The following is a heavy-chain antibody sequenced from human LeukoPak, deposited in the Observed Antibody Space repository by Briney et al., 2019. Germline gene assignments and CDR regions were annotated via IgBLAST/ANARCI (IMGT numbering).Heavy chain of an antibody. CDR2: INPNSGGT. Sequence: AASVKVSCKASGYTFTGYYMHWVRQAPGQGLEWMGWINPNSGGTNYAQKFQGRVTMTRDTSISTAYMEPSRLRSDDTAVYYCASSGGWFGELLFAFDIWGQGTMVTVSS. J-gene: IGHJ3*02. CDR3: ASSGGWFGELLFAFDI. V-gene: IGHV1-2*02. CDR1: GYTFTGYY. D-gene: IGHD3-10*01.